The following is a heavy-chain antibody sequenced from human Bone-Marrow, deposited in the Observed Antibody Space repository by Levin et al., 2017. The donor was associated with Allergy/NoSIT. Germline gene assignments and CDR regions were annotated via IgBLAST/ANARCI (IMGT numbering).Heavy chain of an antibody. CDR1: GFTFSSYG. CDR3: AVGLERPGGDYYYYYYMDV. D-gene: IGHD1-1*01. Sequence: GGSLRLSCAASGFTFSSYGMHWVRQAPGKGLEWVAVISYDGSNKYYADSVKGRFTISRDNSKNTLYLQMNSLRAEDTAVYYCAVGLERPGGDYYYYYYMDVWGKGTTVTVSS. CDR2: ISYDGSNK. J-gene: IGHJ6*03. V-gene: IGHV3-30*03.